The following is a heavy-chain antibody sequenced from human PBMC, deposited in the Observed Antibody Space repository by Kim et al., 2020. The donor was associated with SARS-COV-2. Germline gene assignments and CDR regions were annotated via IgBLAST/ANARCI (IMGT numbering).Heavy chain of an antibody. CDR2: VFYGGTT. CDR3: ARYQSGTMFAS. Sequence: SETLSLTCSVSDGSLTSRDYYWGWIRQPPGKGLEYIGDVFYGGTTHYNPSLRGRVIISVDTSKNQFSLNVNSVTATDTAVYYCARYQSGTMFASWGRGTL. J-gene: IGHJ4*02. D-gene: IGHD1-1*01. CDR1: DGSLTSRDYY. V-gene: IGHV4-39*01.